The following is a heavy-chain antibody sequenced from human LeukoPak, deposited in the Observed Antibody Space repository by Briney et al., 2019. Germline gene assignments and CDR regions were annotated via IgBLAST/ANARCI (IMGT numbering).Heavy chain of an antibody. J-gene: IGHJ4*02. CDR3: ARLRGGIQLWGD. D-gene: IGHD5-18*01. CDR1: SGSFSSSSYY. Sequence: LETLSLTCTVSSGSFSSSSYYCGWIRQPPGMGLEWIATINYSGTTYYNPSLKSRVTTSVDTSKNQFSLKLTSVTAADTAVYYCARLRGGIQLWGDWGQGTQVTVSS. V-gene: IGHV4-39*01. CDR2: INYSGTT.